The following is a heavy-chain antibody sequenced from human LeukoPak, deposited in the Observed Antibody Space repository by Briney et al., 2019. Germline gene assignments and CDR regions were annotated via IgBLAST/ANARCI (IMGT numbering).Heavy chain of an antibody. CDR3: ATRPASETYFAVFDY. CDR1: GITLGDFW. Sequence: GGSLRLSCAASGITLGDFWFSWVRQAPGRGLEWVSGITGSGGNTYYAESVKGRFTISRDNSRNTLYLQMNSLRAEDAALYYCATRPASETYFAVFDYWGLGTLVTVSS. J-gene: IGHJ4*02. CDR2: ITGSGGNT. V-gene: IGHV3-23*01. D-gene: IGHD1-26*01.